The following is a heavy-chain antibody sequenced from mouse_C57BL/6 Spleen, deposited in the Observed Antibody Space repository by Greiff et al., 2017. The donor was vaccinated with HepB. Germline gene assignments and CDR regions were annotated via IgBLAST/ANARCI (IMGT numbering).Heavy chain of an antibody. J-gene: IGHJ1*03. CDR3: ARDFTTVVATDWYFDV. D-gene: IGHD1-1*01. V-gene: IGHV1-54*01. Sequence: VQLQQSGAELVRPGPSVKVSCKASGYAFTNYLIEWVKQRPGQGLEWIGVINPGSGGTNYNEKFKGKATLTADKSSSTAYMQLSSLTSEDSAVYFCARDFTTVVATDWYFDVWGTGTTVTVSS. CDR1: GYAFTNYL. CDR2: INPGSGGT.